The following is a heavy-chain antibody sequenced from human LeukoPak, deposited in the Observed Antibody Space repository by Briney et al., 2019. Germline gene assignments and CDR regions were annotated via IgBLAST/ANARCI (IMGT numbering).Heavy chain of an antibody. J-gene: IGHJ3*02. V-gene: IGHV3-33*01. CDR3: ARDDYGGKLDI. CDR2: IWYDGSNK. D-gene: IGHD4-23*01. Sequence: PGGSLGLSCAASGFTFSNYDMHWVRQAPGKGLEWVAVIWYDGSNKYYADSVKGRFTISRDNSKNTLYLQMNSLRAEDTAVYYCARDDYGGKLDIWGQGTVVTVSS. CDR1: GFTFSNYD.